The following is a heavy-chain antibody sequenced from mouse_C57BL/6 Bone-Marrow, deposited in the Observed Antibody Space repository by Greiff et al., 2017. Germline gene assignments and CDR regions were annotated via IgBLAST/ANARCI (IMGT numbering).Heavy chain of an antibody. CDR1: GYTFTDYN. D-gene: IGHD2-12*01. Sequence: VQLQQSGPELVKPGASVKIPCKASGYTFTDYNMDWVKQSHGKSLEWIGDINPNNGGTIYNQKFKGKATLTVDKSSSTAYMELRSLTSEDTAVYYCARDSNDGEGFAYGGQGTLVTVSA. J-gene: IGHJ3*01. CDR2: INPNNGGT. V-gene: IGHV1-18*01. CDR3: ARDSNDGEGFAY.